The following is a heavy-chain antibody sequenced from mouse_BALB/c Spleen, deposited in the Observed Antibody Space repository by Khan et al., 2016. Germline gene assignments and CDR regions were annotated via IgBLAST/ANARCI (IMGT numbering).Heavy chain of an antibody. V-gene: IGHV1-80*01. CDR2: IYPGDGDT. D-gene: IGHD2-2*01. J-gene: IGHJ3*01. CDR3: AREGYGYDTFAY. Sequence: QVQLQQSGAELVRPGSSVKISCKASGYAFSSYWMNWVKQRPGQGLEWIGQIYPGDGDTNYNGKFKGKATLTADKSSSTAYMQLSSLTSEYSAVYFCAREGYGYDTFAYWGQGTLVTVSA. CDR1: GYAFSSYW.